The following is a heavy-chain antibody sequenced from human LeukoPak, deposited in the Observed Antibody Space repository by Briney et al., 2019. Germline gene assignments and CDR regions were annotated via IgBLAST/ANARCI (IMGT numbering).Heavy chain of an antibody. CDR3: ARADEWLVLFDY. D-gene: IGHD6-19*01. J-gene: IGHJ4*02. CDR1: GYTFTGYY. Sequence: GASVKVSCKASGYTFTGYYMHWVRQAPGQGLDWMGRINPNSGGTNYEQKFTGRVAMTRDTFISTAYMERSRLRSDDTAVYYRARADEWLVLFDYWGQGTLVTVSS. V-gene: IGHV1-2*06. CDR2: INPNSGGT.